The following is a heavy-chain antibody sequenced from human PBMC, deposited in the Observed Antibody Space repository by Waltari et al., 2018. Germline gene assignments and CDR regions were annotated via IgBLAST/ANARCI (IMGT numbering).Heavy chain of an antibody. CDR1: GITFKNHG. CDR3: ASPCLHGGSFRGFDY. Sequence: DVRLEESGGGLVRPGGSLRLSCSASGITFKNHGMNWVRQAPGKGLALIASISTAGLTMFYADSVEGRFTVSRDNAQNALFLCMDYMLFEDASVYYCASPCLHGGSFRGFDYWGRGTLVAVSA. J-gene: IGHJ4*02. V-gene: IGHV3-48*01. CDR2: ISTAGLTM. D-gene: IGHD2-15*01.